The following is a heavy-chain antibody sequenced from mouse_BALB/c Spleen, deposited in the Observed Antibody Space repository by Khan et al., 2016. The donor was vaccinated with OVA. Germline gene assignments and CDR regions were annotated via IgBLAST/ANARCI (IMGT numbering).Heavy chain of an antibody. CDR2: INPSNGYT. J-gene: IGHJ3*01. V-gene: IGHV1-4*01. D-gene: IGHD2-14*01. Sequence: QVQLKQSGAEPARPGASVKMSCKASGYTFTSYTIHWIKLRPGQGLEWIGYINPSNGYTNYNQKFKDKATLTADKSSTTAYMQLSSLTSDDSAVYNGERDGDYYRNDGWFAYWGQGTLVTVSA. CDR3: ERDGDYYRNDGWFAY. CDR1: GYTFTSYT.